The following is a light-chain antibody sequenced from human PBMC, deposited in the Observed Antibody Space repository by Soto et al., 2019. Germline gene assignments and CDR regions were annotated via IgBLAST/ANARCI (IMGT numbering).Light chain of an antibody. CDR1: SGHSSYA. CDR3: QTWGTGIHVV. CDR2: LNSDGSH. Sequence: SASASLGASVKLTCTLSSGHSSYAIAWHQQQPEKGPRYLMKLNSDGSHSKGDGIPDRFSGSSSGAERYLTISSLQSEDEADYYCQTWGTGIHVVFGGGTQLTVL. V-gene: IGLV4-69*01. J-gene: IGLJ2*01.